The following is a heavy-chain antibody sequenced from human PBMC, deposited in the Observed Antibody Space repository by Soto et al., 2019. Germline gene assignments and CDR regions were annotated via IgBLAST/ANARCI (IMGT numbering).Heavy chain of an antibody. D-gene: IGHD3-3*02. CDR1: GYKFGSAW. CDR2: IKPGTSDI. CDR3: ARQLSHICDS. J-gene: IGHJ4*02. V-gene: IGHV5-51*01. Sequence: GESLKISCKGVGYKFGSAWIGWVRQMPGKGLEWMGIIKPGTSDIRYSPSCRGHVTISADEAVSTAYLQWSSLKASDTAMYYCARQLSHICDSWGQGTMVTVFS.